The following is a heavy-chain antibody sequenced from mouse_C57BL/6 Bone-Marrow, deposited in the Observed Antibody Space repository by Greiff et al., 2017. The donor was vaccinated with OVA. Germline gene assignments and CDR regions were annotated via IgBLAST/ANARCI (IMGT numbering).Heavy chain of an antibody. Sequence: VKLQQSGAELARPGPSPNLSCKASGYTFTSYGISWVKQRPGQGLEWIGEIYPRSGNTYYNEKFKGKATLTADKSSSTAYMELRSLTSEDSAVYFCAKRNLYYFDYWGQGTTLTVSS. CDR2: IYPRSGNT. V-gene: IGHV1-81*01. CDR1: GYTFTSYG. J-gene: IGHJ2*01. CDR3: AKRNLYYFDY.